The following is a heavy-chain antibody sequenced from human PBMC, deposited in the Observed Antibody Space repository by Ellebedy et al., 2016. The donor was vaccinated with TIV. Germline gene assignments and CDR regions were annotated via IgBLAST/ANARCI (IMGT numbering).Heavy chain of an antibody. CDR2: INGDGGFT. V-gene: IGHV3-74*01. CDR3: STLSDTGY. CDR1: EFTFSSYW. J-gene: IGHJ4*01. D-gene: IGHD2-21*02. Sequence: PGGSLRLSCAASEFTFSSYWIHWIRQAPGKGLVWISRINGDGGFTSHADFVKGRFTISRDNAKNTLYLQMNSLKAEDTAMYYCSTLSDTGYWGHGTLVTVSS.